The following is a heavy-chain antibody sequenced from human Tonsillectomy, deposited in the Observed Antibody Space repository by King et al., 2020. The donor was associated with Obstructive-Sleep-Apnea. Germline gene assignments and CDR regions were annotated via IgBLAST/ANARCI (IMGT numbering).Heavy chain of an antibody. Sequence: VQLQESGPGLVKPSETLSLTCTVSGGSISTYYWSWIRQPPGKGLEWIGYIYYSGSTNYNPSLNSRVTISVDTSKNQFSLKLTSVTAADTAVYYCARSYYDISGDAFDIWGQGTMVTVSS. CDR1: GGSISTYY. CDR3: ARSYYDISGDAFDI. J-gene: IGHJ3*02. V-gene: IGHV4-59*08. D-gene: IGHD3-22*01. CDR2: IYYSGST.